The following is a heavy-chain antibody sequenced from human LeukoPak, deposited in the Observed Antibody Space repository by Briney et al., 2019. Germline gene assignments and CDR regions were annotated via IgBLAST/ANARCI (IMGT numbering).Heavy chain of an antibody. CDR3: AKERHRYCSSTSCYYFDY. J-gene: IGHJ4*02. D-gene: IGHD2-2*01. CDR2: ISYDGSNK. V-gene: IGHV3-30*18. Sequence: GGSLRLSCAASGFTFDDYTMHWVRQAPGKGLEWVAVISYDGSNKYYADSVKGRFTISRDNSKNTLYLQMNSLRAEDTAVYYCAKERHRYCSSTSCYYFDYWGQGTLVTVSS. CDR1: GFTFDDYT.